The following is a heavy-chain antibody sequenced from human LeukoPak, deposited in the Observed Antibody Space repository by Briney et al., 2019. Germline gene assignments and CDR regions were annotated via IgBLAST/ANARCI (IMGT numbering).Heavy chain of an antibody. CDR3: ARENTVTTTFEY. CDR2: IYHSGST. J-gene: IGHJ4*02. D-gene: IGHD4-17*01. V-gene: IGHV4-4*02. CDR1: GASLSSTNW. Sequence: PSEILSLTCAVSGASLSSTNWWNWVRQPPGKGLEWLGEIYHSGSTNYNPSLKSRVTMSVDKSKNQFSLKLSSVTAADTAVYFCARENTVTTTFEYWGQGILVTVSS.